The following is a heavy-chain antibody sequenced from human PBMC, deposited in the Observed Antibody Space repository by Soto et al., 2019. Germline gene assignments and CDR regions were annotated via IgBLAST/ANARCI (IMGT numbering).Heavy chain of an antibody. CDR1: GGTFGSHG. V-gene: IGHV1-69*01. CDR2: FIAMLGTP. Sequence: QVQLVQYGAEVKKPGSSVKVSCKASGGTFGSHGVAWVRQAPGQGLEWMGGFIAMLGTPTYAKKVQGRATLTADESLTSSHLELRSLRSEDTAVYFCARGAMAKFDYWGQGTVVTVSS. D-gene: IGHD5-18*01. CDR3: ARGAMAKFDY. J-gene: IGHJ4*02.